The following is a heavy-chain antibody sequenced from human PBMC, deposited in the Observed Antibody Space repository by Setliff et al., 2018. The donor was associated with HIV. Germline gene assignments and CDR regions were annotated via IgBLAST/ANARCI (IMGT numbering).Heavy chain of an antibody. CDR3: ARHDYYDSGGFYTLYYFDY. CDR2: IYNSGGT. V-gene: IGHV4-39*01. Sequence: TLSLTCTVSDDSIDSSSYYWGWIRQPPGKGLEWIGSIYNSGGTYYNPSLHGRVTISVDTSKNQFSLRLKSVTAADTAVYYCARHDYYDSGGFYTLYYFDYWGPGTLVTVSS. J-gene: IGHJ4*02. CDR1: DDSIDSSSYY. D-gene: IGHD3-22*01.